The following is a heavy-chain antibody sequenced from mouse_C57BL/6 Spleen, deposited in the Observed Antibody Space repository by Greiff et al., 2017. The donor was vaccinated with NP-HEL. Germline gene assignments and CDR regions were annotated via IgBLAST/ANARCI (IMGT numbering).Heavy chain of an antibody. J-gene: IGHJ2*01. Sequence: VQLQESGPELVKPGASVKISCKASGYAFSSSWMNWVKQRPGKGLEWIGRIYPGDGDTNYNGKFKGKATLTADKSSSTTYMQLSSLTSEDSAVYFCARCPYDGYYDYWGQGTTLTVSS. CDR3: ARCPYDGYYDY. CDR1: GYAFSSSW. CDR2: IYPGDGDT. D-gene: IGHD2-3*01. V-gene: IGHV1-82*01.